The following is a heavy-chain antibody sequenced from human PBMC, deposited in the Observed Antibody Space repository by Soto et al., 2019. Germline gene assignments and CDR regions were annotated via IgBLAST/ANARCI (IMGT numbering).Heavy chain of an antibody. CDR3: AKEGIGDDNYYYYGMDV. Sequence: PGGSLRLSCADSGFTFSSYGMHWVRQAPGKGLEWVAVISYDGSNKYYADSVKGRFTISRDNSKNTLYLQMNSLRAEDTAVYYCAKEGIGDDNYYYYGMDVWGQGTTVTVSS. CDR1: GFTFSSYG. D-gene: IGHD3-10*01. V-gene: IGHV3-30*18. J-gene: IGHJ6*02. CDR2: ISYDGSNK.